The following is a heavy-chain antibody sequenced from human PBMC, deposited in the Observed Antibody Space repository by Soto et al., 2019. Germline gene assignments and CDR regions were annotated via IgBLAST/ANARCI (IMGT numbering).Heavy chain of an antibody. J-gene: IGHJ6*02. V-gene: IGHV4-31*03. D-gene: IGHD6-6*01. CDR1: GGSISSGGYY. CDR2: IYYSGST. CDR3: ARDQRREQLVRRRDYYYYGMDV. Sequence: QVQLQESGPGLVKPSQTLSLTCTVSGGSISSGGYYWSWIRQHPGKGLEWIGYIYYSGSTYYNPSLKSRVTISVDTSKNQFSLKLSSVTAADTAVYYCARDQRREQLVRRRDYYYYGMDVWGQGTTVTVSS.